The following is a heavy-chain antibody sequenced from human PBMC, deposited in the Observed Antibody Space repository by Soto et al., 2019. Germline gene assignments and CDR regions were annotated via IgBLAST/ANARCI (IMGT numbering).Heavy chain of an antibody. J-gene: IGHJ6*02. CDR3: ARVNGYSSPYYYYGMDV. D-gene: IGHD5-18*01. CDR2: MNPNSGNT. V-gene: IGHV1-8*01. Sequence: QVQLVQSGAEVKKPGASVKVSCKASGYTFTSYDINWVRQATGQGLEWMGWMNPNSGNTGYAQKFQGRVTMTRNTSISTAYMELSSLRSEDTAVYYCARVNGYSSPYYYYGMDVWGQGTTVTVSS. CDR1: GYTFTSYD.